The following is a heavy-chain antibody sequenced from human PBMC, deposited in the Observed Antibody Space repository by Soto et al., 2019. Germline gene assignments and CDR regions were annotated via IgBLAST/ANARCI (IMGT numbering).Heavy chain of an antibody. V-gene: IGHV4-30-4*01. CDR2: IYYSGST. J-gene: IGHJ4*02. D-gene: IGHD3-22*01. Sequence: SETLSLTCTVSGGSISSGDYYWSWIRQPPGKGLEWIGYIYYSGSTYYNPSLKSRVTISVDTSKNQFSLKLSSVTAADTAVYYRARVRAKALYYDSSGPDYWGQGTLVTVS. CDR1: GGSISSGDYY. CDR3: ARVRAKALYYDSSGPDY.